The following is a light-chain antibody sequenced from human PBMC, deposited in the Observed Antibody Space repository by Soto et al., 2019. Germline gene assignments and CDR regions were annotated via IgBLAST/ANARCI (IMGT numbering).Light chain of an antibody. V-gene: IGKV3D-15*03. CDR3: QQYDASPLT. J-gene: IGKJ4*01. CDR1: QNIHNH. CDR2: DAI. Sequence: EKLMSQSPATLSVSPGERVTLSCRASQNIHNHMSWFLQKPGQTPRLLIYDAIIRAADVPARFSGSWSGTEFTLTVNLLQSEDFAVYYCQQYDASPLTFGGGPMVEIK.